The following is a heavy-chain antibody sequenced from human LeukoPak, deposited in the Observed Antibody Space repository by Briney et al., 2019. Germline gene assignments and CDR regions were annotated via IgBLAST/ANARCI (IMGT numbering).Heavy chain of an antibody. D-gene: IGHD6-19*01. J-gene: IGHJ4*02. V-gene: IGHV3-23*01. Sequence: GGSLRLSCAASGFTFSSYAMSWVRQAPGKGLEWVSAISGSGGSTYYADSVKGRFTISRDNSKNTLYLQMNSLRAEDAAIYYCAKRSAESSGYFDSWGQGTLVTVSS. CDR1: GFTFSSYA. CDR3: AKRSAESSGYFDS. CDR2: ISGSGGST.